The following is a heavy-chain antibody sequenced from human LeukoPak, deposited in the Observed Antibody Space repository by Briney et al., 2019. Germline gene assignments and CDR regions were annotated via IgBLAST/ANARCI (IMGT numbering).Heavy chain of an antibody. Sequence: SGGSLRFSCAASGFTFSSYWMHWVRQAPGKGLVWASRISPDGSTTGHADSVKGRFTTSRDNAKNTLFLQMNSLRAEDTAVYYCTRDFDFSSAIWGQGTLVTVSS. CDR2: ISPDGSTT. CDR1: GFTFSSYW. D-gene: IGHD3-3*01. CDR3: TRDFDFSSAI. V-gene: IGHV3-74*01. J-gene: IGHJ4*02.